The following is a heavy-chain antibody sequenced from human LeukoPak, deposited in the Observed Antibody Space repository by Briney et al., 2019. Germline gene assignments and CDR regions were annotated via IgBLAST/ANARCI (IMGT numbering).Heavy chain of an antibody. CDR1: GFTFSSVW. Sequence: GGSLRLSCAASGFTFSSVWLSWVREAPGRGLEWVANIKQDGSEKYYVDSVKGRFTISRDNAKNSLYLQMNSLRAEDTAVYYCARDQGYCSGGSCYPYYYYGMDVWGKGTTVTVSS. V-gene: IGHV3-7*03. CDR2: IKQDGSEK. CDR3: ARDQGYCSGGSCYPYYYYGMDV. D-gene: IGHD2-15*01. J-gene: IGHJ6*04.